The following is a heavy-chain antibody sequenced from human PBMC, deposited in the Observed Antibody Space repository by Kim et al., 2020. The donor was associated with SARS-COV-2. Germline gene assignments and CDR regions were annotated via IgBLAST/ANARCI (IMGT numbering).Heavy chain of an antibody. J-gene: IGHJ3*02. V-gene: IGHV3-30-3*01. CDR1: GLTISTYA. CDR3: ASPRGSSWYGAFDI. Sequence: GGSLRLSCAASGLTISTYAMHWVRQAPGKGLEWLAVVSYDGNNKYYADSVKGRFTISRDNSKNTLYLQMNSLRAEDTAVYYCASPRGSSWYGAFDIWGQGTMVTVSS. D-gene: IGHD6-13*01. CDR2: VSYDGNNK.